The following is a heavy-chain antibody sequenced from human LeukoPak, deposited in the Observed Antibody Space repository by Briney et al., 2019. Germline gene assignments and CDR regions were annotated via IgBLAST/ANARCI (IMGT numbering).Heavy chain of an antibody. CDR3: AREGKGWWELLKPFDY. V-gene: IGHV3-48*01. CDR2: ISSSSSTI. J-gene: IGHJ4*02. D-gene: IGHD1-26*01. CDR1: GFTFSSYS. Sequence: GGSLRLSCAASGFTFSSYSMNWVRQAPGKGLEWVSYISSSSSTIYYADSVKGRFTISRDNAKNSLYLQMNSLRAEDTAVYYCAREGKGWWELLKPFDYWGQGTLVPVSS.